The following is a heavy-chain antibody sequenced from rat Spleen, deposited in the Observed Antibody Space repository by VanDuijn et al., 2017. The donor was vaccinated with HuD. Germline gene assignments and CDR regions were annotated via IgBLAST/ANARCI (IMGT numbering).Heavy chain of an antibody. D-gene: IGHD4-1*01. V-gene: IGHV5-22*01. Sequence: EVQLVESGGGLVQPGRSLKLSCAASGFIFSDYYMAWVRQAPKKGLEWVASISYEDSSTYYGDSVKGRFTGSRDNARSTLYLQMNSLRSEDTATYYCARHRAYWFAYWGQGTLVTVSS. CDR3: ARHRAYWFAY. J-gene: IGHJ3*01. CDR1: GFIFSDYY. CDR2: ISYEDSST.